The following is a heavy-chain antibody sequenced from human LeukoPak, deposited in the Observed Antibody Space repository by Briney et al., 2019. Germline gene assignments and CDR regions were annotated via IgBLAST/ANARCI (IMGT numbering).Heavy chain of an antibody. CDR1: GFSFSDYY. CDR3: ARVGVYGGIRGAFDV. J-gene: IGHJ3*01. CDR2: ISTSTTHT. D-gene: IGHD4-23*01. Sequence: PGGSLRLSCAASGFSFSDYYMSWLRQAPGKGLECVSYISTSTTHTNYADSVKGRFTMSRGKAKNSLYLQLNSLRAEDTAVYYCARVGVYGGIRGAFDVWGQGTMVTVSS. V-gene: IGHV3-11*05.